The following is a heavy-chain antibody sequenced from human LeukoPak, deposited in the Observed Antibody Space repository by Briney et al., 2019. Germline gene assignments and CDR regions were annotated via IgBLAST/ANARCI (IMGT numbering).Heavy chain of an antibody. D-gene: IGHD3-10*01. Sequence: SETLSLTCAANAGSFSGYYWSWIRQPPGKGLEWIGEIGHTGSISYNPSLRSRVTISVDTFKNQFSLNLRSVTAADRAIYYCARGGYGPGSHYRYWGQGTLVTVSS. CDR2: IGHTGSI. CDR3: ARGGYGPGSHYRY. V-gene: IGHV4-34*01. J-gene: IGHJ4*02. CDR1: AGSFSGYY.